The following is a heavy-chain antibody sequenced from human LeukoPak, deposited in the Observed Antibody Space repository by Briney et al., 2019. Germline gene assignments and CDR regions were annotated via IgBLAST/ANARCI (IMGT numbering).Heavy chain of an antibody. CDR2: ISSNGGST. V-gene: IGHV3-64*01. CDR3: ARGYYGDY. Sequence: GGSLRLSCAASGFTFSSYATHWVRQAPGKGLEYVSAISSNGGSTYYANSVKGRFTISRDNSKNTLYLQMGSLRAEDMAVYYCARGYYGDYWSQGTLVTVSS. CDR1: GFTFSSYA. J-gene: IGHJ4*02. D-gene: IGHD2/OR15-2a*01.